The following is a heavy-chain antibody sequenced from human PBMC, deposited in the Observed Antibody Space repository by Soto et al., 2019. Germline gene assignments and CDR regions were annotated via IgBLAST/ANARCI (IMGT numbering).Heavy chain of an antibody. J-gene: IGHJ3*02. D-gene: IGHD6-19*01. Sequence: GGSLRLSCAASGFTFSSYGMHWVRQAPGKGLEWVAVIWYDGSNKYYADSVKGRFTISRDNAKNSLYLQMNSLRAEDTAVYYCARDGLLGPQWLAAFDIWGQGTMVTVSS. CDR2: IWYDGSNK. CDR3: ARDGLLGPQWLAAFDI. V-gene: IGHV3-33*01. CDR1: GFTFSSYG.